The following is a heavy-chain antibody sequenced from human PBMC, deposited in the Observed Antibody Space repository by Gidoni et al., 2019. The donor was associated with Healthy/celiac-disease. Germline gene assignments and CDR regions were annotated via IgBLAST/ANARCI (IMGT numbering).Heavy chain of an antibody. CDR3: ASPGPLWGYDSSGYTAANWFDP. D-gene: IGHD3-22*01. CDR2: INHSGSI. V-gene: IGHV4-34*01. Sequence: QVQLQQWAAGLLKPSETLTLTCAGSRGSLRGYYWDWIRQPPGKGLECIGEINHSGSINYTPSLKSRVTISVDTSKNQFSRKLSSVTAAETAVYYCASPGPLWGYDSSGYTAANWFDPWGQGTLVTVSS. CDR1: RGSLRGYY. J-gene: IGHJ5*02.